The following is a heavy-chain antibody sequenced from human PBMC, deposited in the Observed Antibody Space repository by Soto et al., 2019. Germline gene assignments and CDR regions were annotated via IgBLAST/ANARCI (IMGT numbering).Heavy chain of an antibody. CDR3: AREVISPATCDALDI. CDR1: GGSLSSDNFF. D-gene: IGHD1-26*01. J-gene: IGHJ3*02. CDR2: IYHTGAA. Sequence: QVQLQESGPGLVKPSQTLSVTCTVSGGSLSSDNFFWSWVRQHPETGLEWVGYIYHTGAAYYNPSLKSRLTRSLDTSKNRFSLSLVSVTAADTAVYYCAREVISPATCDALDIGGQGTMVTVSS. V-gene: IGHV4-31*03.